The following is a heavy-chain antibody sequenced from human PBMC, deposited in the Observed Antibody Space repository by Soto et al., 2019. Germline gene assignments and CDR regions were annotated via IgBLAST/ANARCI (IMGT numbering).Heavy chain of an antibody. V-gene: IGHV4-59*01. CDR3: ARSYFPYRSAWYPSY. CDR1: GGSISSYY. D-gene: IGHD6-19*01. Sequence: PSETLSLTCTVSGGSISSYYWNWIRQPPGKGLEWIGYLYYSGSTNYNPSLKSRVTMSVDTSKNQFSLKLSSVTAADTAVYYCARSYFPYRSAWYPSYWGQGTLVTVS. J-gene: IGHJ4*02. CDR2: LYYSGST.